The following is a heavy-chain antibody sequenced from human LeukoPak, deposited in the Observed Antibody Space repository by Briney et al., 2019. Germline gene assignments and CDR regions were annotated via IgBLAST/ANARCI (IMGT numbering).Heavy chain of an antibody. Sequence: GGSLRLSCAASGFTFSTYWMSWVRQAPGKGLEWVSSISSSSSYIYYADSVKGRFTISRDNAKNSLYLQMNSLRAEDTAVYYCAKVVGTSSDWGQGTLVTVSS. V-gene: IGHV3-21*04. J-gene: IGHJ4*02. D-gene: IGHD6-19*01. CDR1: GFTFSTYW. CDR3: AKVVGTSSD. CDR2: ISSSSSYI.